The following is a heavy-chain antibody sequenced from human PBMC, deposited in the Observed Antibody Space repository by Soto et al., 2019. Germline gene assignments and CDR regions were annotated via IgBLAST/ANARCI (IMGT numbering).Heavy chain of an antibody. CDR3: GRYVVMHSGGIEY. Sequence: QVQLVQSGAEVKKPGSSVKVSCKASGGTFSSYSINWVRQAPGQGLEWMGEIIPIFGKANYAQKFQGRVTITADECKSTAYMALSSMRSEDTVVYYSGRYVVMHSGGIEYWGQGTLVTVSS. CDR2: IIPIFGKA. V-gene: IGHV1-69*01. J-gene: IGHJ4*02. CDR1: GGTFSSYS. D-gene: IGHD3-10*02.